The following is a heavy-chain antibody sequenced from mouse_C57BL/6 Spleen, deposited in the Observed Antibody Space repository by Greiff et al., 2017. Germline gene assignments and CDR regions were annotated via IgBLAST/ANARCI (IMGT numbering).Heavy chain of an antibody. CDR1: GYTFTSYW. CDR3: ARRNYYGSQYYFDY. CDR2: IDPSDSYT. D-gene: IGHD1-1*01. Sequence: VQLQQPGAELVMPGASVKLSCKASGYTFTSYWMHWVKQRPGQGLEWIGEIDPSDSYTNYNQKFKGKATLTVDKSSSTAYMQLSSLTSEDSAVYYCARRNYYGSQYYFDYWGQGTTLTVSS. J-gene: IGHJ2*01. V-gene: IGHV1-69*01.